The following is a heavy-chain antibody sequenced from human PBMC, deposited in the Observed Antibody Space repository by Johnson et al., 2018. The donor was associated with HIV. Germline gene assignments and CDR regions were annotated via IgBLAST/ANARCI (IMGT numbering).Heavy chain of an antibody. V-gene: IGHV3-30*04. CDR3: ATGDDVGF. Sequence: QVQLVESGGGVVQPGRSLRLSCAASAFSFSNYPMHWVRQAPGKGLEWVAVISYDGSNIYYTDSVKGRFTISRDNSKNTLYLQMNSLKTDETAFYYCATGDDVGFWGQGTMVTVSS. CDR2: ISYDGSNI. J-gene: IGHJ3*01. D-gene: IGHD5-12*01. CDR1: AFSFSNYP.